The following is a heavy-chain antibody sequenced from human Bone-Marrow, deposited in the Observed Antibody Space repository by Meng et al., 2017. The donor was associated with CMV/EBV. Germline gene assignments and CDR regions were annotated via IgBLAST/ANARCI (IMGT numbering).Heavy chain of an antibody. Sequence: GSLRLSCAASGFTFSSYAMHWVRQPPGKGLEWIGYIYYSGSTNYNPSLKSRVTISVDTSKNQFSLKLSSVTAADTAVYYCARAAAARPKRKGVFDYWGQGTLVTVSS. CDR1: GFTFSSYA. J-gene: IGHJ4*02. D-gene: IGHD6-6*01. CDR3: ARAAAARPKRKGVFDY. V-gene: IGHV4-59*12. CDR2: IYYSGST.